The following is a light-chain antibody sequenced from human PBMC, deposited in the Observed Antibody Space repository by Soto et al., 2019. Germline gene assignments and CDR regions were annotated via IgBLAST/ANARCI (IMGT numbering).Light chain of an antibody. Sequence: DIQMTQSPSTLSASVGDRVTITCRASQSISSWLAWYQQKPGTAPKLLIYKASTLQSGVPSRFSGSGSGTEFTLTINSLQPDDSATYYCQQYNDNWTFGQVTKVEIK. CDR2: KAS. J-gene: IGKJ1*01. V-gene: IGKV1-5*03. CDR1: QSISSW. CDR3: QQYNDNWT.